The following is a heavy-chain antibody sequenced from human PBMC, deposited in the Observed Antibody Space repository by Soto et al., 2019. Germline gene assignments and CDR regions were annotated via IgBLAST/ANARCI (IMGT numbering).Heavy chain of an antibody. CDR1: GFTFSSYA. Sequence: QAGGSLRLSCAASGFTFSSYAMSWVRQAPGKGLEWVSAISGSGGSTYYADSVKGRFTISRDNSKNTLYLQMNSLRAEDTAVYYCAKKPTPSYFYYGMDVWGQGTTVTVSS. V-gene: IGHV3-23*01. CDR2: ISGSGGST. D-gene: IGHD2-21*01. J-gene: IGHJ6*02. CDR3: AKKPTPSYFYYGMDV.